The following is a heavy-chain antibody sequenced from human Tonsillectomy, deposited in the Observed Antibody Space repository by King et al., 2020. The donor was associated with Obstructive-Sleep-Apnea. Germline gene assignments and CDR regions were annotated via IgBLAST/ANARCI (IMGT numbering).Heavy chain of an antibody. CDR1: GYSFTSYW. J-gene: IGHJ6*02. Sequence: AQLVQSGAEVKKPGESLKISCKGSGYSFTSYWIGWVRQMPGKGLEWMGIIYPGDSDTRYSPSFQGQVTIPADKSISTAYLQWSSLKASDTAMDYCARHFMSAARFNGMDVWGQGTTVTVSS. CDR3: ARHFMSAARFNGMDV. D-gene: IGHD6-6*01. V-gene: IGHV5-51*01. CDR2: IYPGDSDT.